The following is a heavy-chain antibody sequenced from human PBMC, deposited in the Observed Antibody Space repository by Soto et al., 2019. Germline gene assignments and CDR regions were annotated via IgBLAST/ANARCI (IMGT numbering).Heavy chain of an antibody. CDR1: GGSISCGGYS. CDR2: IYHSGST. J-gene: IGHJ4*02. CDR3: ASSHAGAHITAAVH. Sequence: SSETLSLTCAVSGGSISCGGYSWSWIRQPPGKGLEWIGYIYHSGSTYYNPSLKSRVTISVDRSKNQFSLKLSSVTAADTAVYYCASSHAGAHITAAVHWGQGTLVTVSS. V-gene: IGHV4-30-2*01. D-gene: IGHD6-13*01.